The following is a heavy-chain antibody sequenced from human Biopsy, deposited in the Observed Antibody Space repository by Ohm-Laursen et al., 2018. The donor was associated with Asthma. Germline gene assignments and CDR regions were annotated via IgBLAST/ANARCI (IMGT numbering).Heavy chain of an antibody. D-gene: IGHD2-15*01. CDR2: IILIFGIA. J-gene: IGHJ4*02. V-gene: IGHV1-69*17. CDR1: GGTFGTYA. CDR3: AGGGSCSSRRYYFDY. Sequence: GPSVKAACKASGGTFGTYAISSVRQAPGQGLGWMGGIILIFGIANSAQKFQGRVTITADKSTSTAYMGLSSLRSEDTAVYYCAGGGSCSSRRYYFDYWGQGTLVTVSS.